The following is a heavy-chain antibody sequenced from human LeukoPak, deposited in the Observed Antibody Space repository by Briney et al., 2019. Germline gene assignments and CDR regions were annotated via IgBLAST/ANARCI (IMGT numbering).Heavy chain of an antibody. Sequence: GASVKVSCKASGGTFSSYAISWVRQAPGQGPEWMGGIIPIFGTANYAQKFQGRVTITADESTSTAYMELSSLRSEDTAVYYCARAYSSGWYAQGYWGQGTLVTVSS. J-gene: IGHJ4*02. D-gene: IGHD6-19*01. CDR1: GGTFSSYA. CDR2: IIPIFGTA. CDR3: ARAYSSGWYAQGY. V-gene: IGHV1-69*13.